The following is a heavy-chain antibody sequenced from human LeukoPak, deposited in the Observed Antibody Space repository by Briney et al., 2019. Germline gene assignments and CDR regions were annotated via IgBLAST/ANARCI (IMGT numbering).Heavy chain of an antibody. J-gene: IGHJ4*02. CDR2: IQYDGSNK. D-gene: IGHD2/OR15-2a*01. Sequence: GGSLRLSCAASGFTFSSYGMHWVRQAPGKGLEWVAFIQYDGSNKYYADSVKGRFTISRDISLHLQMNSLRAEDTAVYYCVRNNNNDYWGQGTLVTVSS. V-gene: IGHV3-30*02. CDR3: VRNNNNDY. CDR1: GFTFSSYG.